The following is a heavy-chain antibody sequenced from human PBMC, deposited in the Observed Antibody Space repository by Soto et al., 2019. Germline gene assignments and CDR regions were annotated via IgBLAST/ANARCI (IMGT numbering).Heavy chain of an antibody. V-gene: IGHV4-30-4*01. CDR1: GGSISSGDYY. CDR3: AGATVVTPSWWFDP. Sequence: PSETLSLTCTVSGGSISSGDYYWRWIRQPPGKGLEWIGYIYYSGSTYYNPSLKSRVTISVDTSKNQFSLKLSSVTAADTAVYYCAGATVVTPSWWFDPWGQGTLVTVT. D-gene: IGHD4-17*01. J-gene: IGHJ5*02. CDR2: IYYSGST.